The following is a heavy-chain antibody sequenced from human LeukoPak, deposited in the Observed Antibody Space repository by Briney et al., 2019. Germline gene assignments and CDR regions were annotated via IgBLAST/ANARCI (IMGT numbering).Heavy chain of an antibody. Sequence: QLRLQESGPGLVKPSETLSLTCTVSGGSISSYYWSWIRQPPGKGLEWIGYIYYSGSTNYNPSLKSRVTISVDTSKNQFSLKLSSVTAADTAVYYCARDSGYYPNWGQGTLVTVSS. D-gene: IGHD3-22*01. V-gene: IGHV4-59*01. J-gene: IGHJ4*02. CDR1: GGSISSYY. CDR2: IYYSGST. CDR3: ARDSGYYPN.